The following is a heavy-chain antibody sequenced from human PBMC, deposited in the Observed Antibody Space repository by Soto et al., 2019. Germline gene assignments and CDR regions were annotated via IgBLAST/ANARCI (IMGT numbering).Heavy chain of an antibody. D-gene: IGHD5-12*01. Sequence: QVQLVQSGAEVKKPGASVKVSCKASGYTFASYGISWVRQAPGQGLEWMGWISAYNGNANYAQKLQGRVTMTTDTSGHTDYMGLRSRRSDDTGIYYCARERGLRRGWFDPWGQGTLVTVSS. V-gene: IGHV1-18*01. J-gene: IGHJ5*02. CDR1: GYTFASYG. CDR3: ARERGLRRGWFDP. CDR2: ISAYNGNA.